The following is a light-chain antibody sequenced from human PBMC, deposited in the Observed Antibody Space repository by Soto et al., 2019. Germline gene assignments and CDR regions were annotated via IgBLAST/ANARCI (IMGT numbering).Light chain of an antibody. CDR1: SSNIGGNS. CDR2: DDN. Sequence: QSVLTPPPSVSAAPGQKVTISCSGSSSNIGGNSVSWYQQLPGTAPKLLIYDDNKRPSGIPDRFSGSKSGTSATLGITGFQTGDEADYYCGSWDSSLSAYVFGTGTNVTVL. CDR3: GSWDSSLSAYV. V-gene: IGLV1-51*01. J-gene: IGLJ1*01.